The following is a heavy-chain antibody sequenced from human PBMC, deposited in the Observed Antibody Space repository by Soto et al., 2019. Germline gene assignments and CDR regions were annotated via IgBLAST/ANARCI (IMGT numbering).Heavy chain of an antibody. Sequence: QVQLQESGPVLVKPSGTLSLTCAVSGVSISSHDWWTWVRQPPGKGLEWIGESHQSGNTNYNSSLXSRVTISLDKSKNQFSLQLSSVTVADTAVYYCATRDTGRVYWGQGTLVTVSS. J-gene: IGHJ4*02. CDR1: GVSISSHDW. CDR3: ATRDTGRVY. CDR2: SHQSGNT. V-gene: IGHV4-4*02. D-gene: IGHD5-18*01.